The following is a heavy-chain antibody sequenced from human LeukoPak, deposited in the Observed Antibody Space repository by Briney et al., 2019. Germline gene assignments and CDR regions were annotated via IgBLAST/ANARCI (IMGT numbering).Heavy chain of an antibody. J-gene: IGHJ4*02. CDR3: ARAATLVDTAMVLY. D-gene: IGHD5-18*01. CDR1: GYTFTSYV. Sequence: ASVKDSCKASGYTFTSYVMHWVRQAPGQRLEWMGWINAGNGNTKYLQKFQGRVTITRDTSASTPYMELSSLRSEDTAVYYCARAATLVDTAMVLYWGQGTLVTVSS. V-gene: IGHV1-3*01. CDR2: INAGNGNT.